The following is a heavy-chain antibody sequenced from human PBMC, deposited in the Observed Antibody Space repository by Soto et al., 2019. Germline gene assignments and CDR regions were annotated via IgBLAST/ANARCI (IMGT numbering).Heavy chain of an antibody. J-gene: IGHJ6*02. Sequence: EVQLVESGGGLVQPGRSLRLSCAASGFTFDDYAMHWVRQAPGKGLKWVSGISWNSGSIGYADSVKGRFTISRDNAKNSLYLQMNILRAEDTALYYCAKDIGRGYSYGYTYYYYGMDVWGQGTTVTVSS. V-gene: IGHV3-9*01. CDR2: ISWNSGSI. D-gene: IGHD5-18*01. CDR1: GFTFDDYA. CDR3: AKDIGRGYSYGYTYYYYGMDV.